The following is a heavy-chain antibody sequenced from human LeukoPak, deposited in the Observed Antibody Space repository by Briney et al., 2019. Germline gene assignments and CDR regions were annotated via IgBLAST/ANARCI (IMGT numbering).Heavy chain of an antibody. Sequence: KPSETLSLTCAVYGGSFSGYYWSWIRQPPGKGLEWIGEINHSGSTNYNPSLKSRVTISVDTSKNQFSLKLSSVTAADTAVYYCAGPSSGYYPRSYFDYWGQGTLVTVSS. CDR1: GGSFSGYY. J-gene: IGHJ4*02. D-gene: IGHD3-22*01. CDR3: AGPSSGYYPRSYFDY. CDR2: INHSGST. V-gene: IGHV4-34*01.